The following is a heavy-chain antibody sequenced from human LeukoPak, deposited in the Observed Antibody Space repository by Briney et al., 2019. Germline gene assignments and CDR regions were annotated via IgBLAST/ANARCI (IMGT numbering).Heavy chain of an antibody. V-gene: IGHV1-18*01. J-gene: IGHJ6*03. CDR1: GYTFTSYV. CDR2: ISAYNGNT. Sequence: ASVKVSCKASGYTFTSYVISWVRQAPGQGLEGMGWISAYNGNTNYAQKLQGRVTMTTDTSTSTAYMELRSLRSDDTAVYYCPRELRIVGATQYYYYRDVWGKGTTVTVSS. CDR3: PRELRIVGATQYYYYRDV. D-gene: IGHD1-26*01.